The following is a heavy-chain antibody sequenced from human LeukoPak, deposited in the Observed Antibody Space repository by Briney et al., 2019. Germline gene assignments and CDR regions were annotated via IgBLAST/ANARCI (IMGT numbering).Heavy chain of an antibody. CDR2: IYHGEST. V-gene: IGHV4-4*02. Sequence: PSETLSLTCAVSGGSISSSNWWSWGRQPPGEGLEWIGEIYHGESTNYNPSLKSRVPISVDKSKNQFSLKLSSVTAADTAVYYCARGHSSGWYFDYWGQGTLVTVSS. CDR3: ARGHSSGWYFDY. D-gene: IGHD6-19*01. CDR1: GGSISSSNW. J-gene: IGHJ4*02.